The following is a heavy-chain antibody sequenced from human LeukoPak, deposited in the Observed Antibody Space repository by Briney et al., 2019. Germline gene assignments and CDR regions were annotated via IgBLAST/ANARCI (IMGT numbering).Heavy chain of an antibody. CDR3: ARDSAYSDY. Sequence: GGSLRLSCAASGSTFSSYWMSWVRQAPGKGLEWVANIKQDGSEKYYVDSVKGRFTISRDNAKNSLYLQMNSLRAEDTAVYYCARDSAYSDYWGQGTLVTVSS. V-gene: IGHV3-7*01. D-gene: IGHD2-21*01. CDR1: GSTFSSYW. J-gene: IGHJ4*02. CDR2: IKQDGSEK.